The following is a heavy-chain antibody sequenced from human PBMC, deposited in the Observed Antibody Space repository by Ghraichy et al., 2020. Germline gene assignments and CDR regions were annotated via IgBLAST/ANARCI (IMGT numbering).Heavy chain of an antibody. V-gene: IGHV4-30-4*01. CDR2: IYYSGST. Sequence: SETLSLTCTVSGGSISSGDYYWSWIRQPPGKGLEWIGYIYYSGSTYYNPSLKSRVTISVDTSKNQFSLKLSSVTAADTAVYYCARSTGEPTWGFDYWGQGTLVTVSS. CDR3: ARSTGEPTWGFDY. D-gene: IGHD1-14*01. J-gene: IGHJ4*02. CDR1: GGSISSGDYY.